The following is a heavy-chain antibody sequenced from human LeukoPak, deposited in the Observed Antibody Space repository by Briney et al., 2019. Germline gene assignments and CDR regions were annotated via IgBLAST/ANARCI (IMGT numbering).Heavy chain of an antibody. J-gene: IGHJ5*02. Sequence: SETLSLTCTVSGGSISSYYGICIRQPPGKGLEGIGYIYYSGSTNYNPSLKSRVTISVDTSKNQFSLKLSSVTAADTAVYYCARAGTPNWFDPWGQGTLVTVSS. V-gene: IGHV4-59*01. CDR1: GGSISSYY. D-gene: IGHD6-13*01. CDR3: ARAGTPNWFDP. CDR2: IYYSGST.